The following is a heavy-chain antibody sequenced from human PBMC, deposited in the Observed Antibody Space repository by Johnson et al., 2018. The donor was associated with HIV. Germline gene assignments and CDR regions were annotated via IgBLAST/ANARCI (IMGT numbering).Heavy chain of an antibody. J-gene: IGHJ3*02. CDR1: GFTFSSYW. CDR3: ARGGSDVDTAMVDSDAFDI. D-gene: IGHD5-18*01. CDR2: IQPDGSEK. V-gene: IGHV3-7*01. Sequence: EQLVESGGGLVQPGGSLRLSCAASGFTFSSYWMSWVRQAPGKGLEWVAYIQPDGSEKYYVDSVKGRFTISRDNAKNSLYQQMNSLRAEDTAVYYCARGGSDVDTAMVDSDAFDIWGQGKMVTVSS.